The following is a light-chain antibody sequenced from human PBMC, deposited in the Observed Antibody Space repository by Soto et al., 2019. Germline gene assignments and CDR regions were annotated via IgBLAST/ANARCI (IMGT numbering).Light chain of an antibody. CDR3: QQYGSSPLT. V-gene: IGKV1-5*03. CDR1: QSISSW. J-gene: IGKJ4*01. CDR2: KAS. Sequence: DIQMTQSPSTLSASVGDRVTITCRDSQSISSWLAWYQQKPGKAPKLLIYKASTLKSGVPSRFSGSGSGADFTLTISRLEPEDFAVYYCQQYGSSPLTFGGGTKVDIK.